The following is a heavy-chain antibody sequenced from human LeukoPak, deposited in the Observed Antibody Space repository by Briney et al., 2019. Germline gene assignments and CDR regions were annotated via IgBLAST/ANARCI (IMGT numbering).Heavy chain of an antibody. CDR2: INHSGST. D-gene: IGHD3-22*01. CDR3: ARVSPYYYDSSGYSTFDY. Sequence: SETLSLTCTVSGGSISGYYWSWIRQPPGKGLEWIGEINHSGSTNYNPSLKSRVTISVDTSKNQFSLKLSSVTAADTAVYYCARVSPYYYDSSGYSTFDYWGQGTLVTVSS. CDR1: GGSISGYY. J-gene: IGHJ4*02. V-gene: IGHV4-34*01.